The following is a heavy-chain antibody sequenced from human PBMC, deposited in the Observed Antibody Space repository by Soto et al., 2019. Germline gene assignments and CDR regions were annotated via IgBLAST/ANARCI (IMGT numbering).Heavy chain of an antibody. CDR1: GGSFSCYY. CDR3: ARHVEYYDSSGLYGMDV. Sequence: ETLSLTCAVYGGSFSCYYWSWIRQPPGKGLEWIGEINHSGSTNYNPSFQGQVTISADKSISTAYLQWSSLKASDTAMYYCARHVEYYDSSGLYGMDVWGQGTTVTVSS. CDR2: INHSGST. J-gene: IGHJ6*02. V-gene: IGHV4-34*01. D-gene: IGHD3-22*01.